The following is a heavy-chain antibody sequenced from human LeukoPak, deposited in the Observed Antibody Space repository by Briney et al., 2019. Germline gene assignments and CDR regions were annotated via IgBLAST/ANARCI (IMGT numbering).Heavy chain of an antibody. Sequence: GGSLRLSCAASGFTFSDYYMSWIRQAPGKGLEWVSYISSSGSTIYYADSVKGRFTISRDNAKNSLYLQMNSLRAEDTAVYYCARRYCSGGSCYSVWGPFDYWGQGTLVTVSS. J-gene: IGHJ4*02. D-gene: IGHD2-15*01. CDR3: ARRYCSGGSCYSVWGPFDY. V-gene: IGHV3-11*01. CDR2: ISSSGSTI. CDR1: GFTFSDYY.